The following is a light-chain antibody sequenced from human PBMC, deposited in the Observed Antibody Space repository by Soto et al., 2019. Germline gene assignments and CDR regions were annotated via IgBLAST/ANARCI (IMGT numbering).Light chain of an antibody. CDR3: QSYDSSLRAVV. J-gene: IGLJ2*01. Sequence: QLVLTQPPSVSGAPGQRVTISCTGSSSSIGAGYDVHWYRQLPGTAPKLLIYGNSNRPSGVPDRFSGSKSGTSASLAITGLQAEDEADYYCQSYDSSLRAVVFGGGTKLTVL. CDR2: GNS. V-gene: IGLV1-40*01. CDR1: SSSIGAGYD.